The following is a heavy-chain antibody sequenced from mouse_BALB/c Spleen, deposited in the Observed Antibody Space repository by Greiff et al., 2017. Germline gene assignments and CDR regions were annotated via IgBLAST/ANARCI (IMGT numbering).Heavy chain of an antibody. CDR3: ARAYGNYVDWFAY. Sequence: EVKLMESGGGLVKPGGSLKLSCAAPGFTFSDYYMYWVRQTPVKRLEWVATISDGGSYTYYPDSVKGRFTISRDNAKNNLYLQMSSLKSEDTAMYYCARAYGNYVDWFAYWGQGTLVTVSA. CDR2: ISDGGSYT. V-gene: IGHV5-4*02. CDR1: GFTFSDYY. J-gene: IGHJ3*01. D-gene: IGHD2-10*02.